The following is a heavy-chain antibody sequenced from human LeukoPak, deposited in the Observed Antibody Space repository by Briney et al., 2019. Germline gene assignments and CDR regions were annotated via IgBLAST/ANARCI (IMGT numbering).Heavy chain of an antibody. Sequence: GGSLRLSCAASGFTFSSYAMSWVRRAPGKGLEWVSAISGSGGSTYYADSVKGRFTISRDNPKNTLYLQMNSLRAEDTAVYYCAKDMTGTTISSYFDYWGQGTLVTVSS. CDR2: ISGSGGST. CDR3: AKDMTGTTISSYFDY. V-gene: IGHV3-23*01. CDR1: GFTFSSYA. J-gene: IGHJ4*02. D-gene: IGHD1-1*01.